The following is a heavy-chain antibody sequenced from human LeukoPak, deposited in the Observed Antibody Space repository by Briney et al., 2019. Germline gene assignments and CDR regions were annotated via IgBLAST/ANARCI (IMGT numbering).Heavy chain of an antibody. CDR2: IYYSGST. CDR1: GGSISSYY. CDR3: ARDRGYYRDAFDI. Sequence: SETLSLTCTVSGGSISSYYWSWIRQPPGKGLEWIGYIYYSGSTNYNPSLKSRVTISVDTSKNQFSLTLSSVTAADTAVYYCARDRGYYRDAFDIWGQGTMVTVSS. J-gene: IGHJ3*02. V-gene: IGHV4-59*01. D-gene: IGHD3-22*01.